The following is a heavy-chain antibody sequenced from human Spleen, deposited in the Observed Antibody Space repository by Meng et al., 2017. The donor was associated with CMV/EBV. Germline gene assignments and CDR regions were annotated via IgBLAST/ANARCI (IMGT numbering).Heavy chain of an antibody. CDR2: ISYDGSNK. V-gene: IGHV3-30-3*01. Sequence: GGSLRLSCAASGFTFSSYAMHWVRQAPGKGLEWVAVISYDGSNKYYADSVKGRFTISRDNSKNTLYLQMNSLRAEDTAVYYCAREYVVVVVAATGWFDPWGQGTLVTVSS. J-gene: IGHJ5*02. D-gene: IGHD2-15*01. CDR1: GFTFSSYA. CDR3: AREYVVVVVAATGWFDP.